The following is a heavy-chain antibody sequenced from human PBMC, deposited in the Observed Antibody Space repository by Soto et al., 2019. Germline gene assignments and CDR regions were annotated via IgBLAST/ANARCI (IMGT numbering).Heavy chain of an antibody. CDR1: GFTFSSYG. Sequence: QVQLVESGGGVVQPGRSLRLSCAASGFTFSSYGMHWVRQAPGKGLEWVAVIWYDGSNKYYADSVKGRFTISRDNSKNTLYLQMNSLRAEDTAVYYCARDTTYSGYGYYFDYWGQGTLVTVSS. D-gene: IGHD5-12*01. CDR2: IWYDGSNK. CDR3: ARDTTYSGYGYYFDY. J-gene: IGHJ4*02. V-gene: IGHV3-33*01.